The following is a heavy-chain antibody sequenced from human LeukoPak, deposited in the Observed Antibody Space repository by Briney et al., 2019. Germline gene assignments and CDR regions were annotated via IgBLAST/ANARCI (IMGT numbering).Heavy chain of an antibody. CDR1: GFTFSNSA. CDR3: AKARYSGYAFDAFDM. J-gene: IGHJ3*02. V-gene: IGHV3-23*01. CDR2: ISGGGGST. Sequence: GGSLRLSCAISGFTFSNSAMNWVRQAPGKGPEWVSVISGGGGSTFYADSVKGRFTISRDNSKNTLYLQMNSLRAEDTAVYYCAKARYSGYAFDAFDMWGQGTMVSVSS. D-gene: IGHD5-12*01.